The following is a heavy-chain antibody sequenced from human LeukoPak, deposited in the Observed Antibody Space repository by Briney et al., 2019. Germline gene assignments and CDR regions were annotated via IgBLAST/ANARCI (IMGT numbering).Heavy chain of an antibody. D-gene: IGHD5-18*01. Sequence: SETLSLTCTVSGGSISSSSYYWGWIRQPPGKGLEWIGSIYYSGSTYYNPSLKGRVTISVDTSKNQFSLKLSSVTAADTAVYYCARQESIIQLWHPDAFDIWGQGTMATVSS. J-gene: IGHJ3*02. CDR3: ARQESIIQLWHPDAFDI. CDR2: IYYSGST. CDR1: GGSISSSSYY. V-gene: IGHV4-39*07.